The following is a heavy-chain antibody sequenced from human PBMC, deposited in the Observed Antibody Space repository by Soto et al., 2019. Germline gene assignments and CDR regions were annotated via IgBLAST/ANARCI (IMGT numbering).Heavy chain of an antibody. CDR3: ARGTRSGSYYYYGLDV. J-gene: IGHJ6*02. V-gene: IGHV1-69*06. CDR2: IIPIFGTT. Sequence: SVKVSCKASGVTFSSYAISWVRQAPGQGLEWMGGIIPIFGTTNYARRFQGRVTITADKSTSTAYMELRSLRSEDTAVYYCARGTRSGSYYYYGLDVWGQGTTVTSP. CDR1: GVTFSSYA. D-gene: IGHD1-26*01.